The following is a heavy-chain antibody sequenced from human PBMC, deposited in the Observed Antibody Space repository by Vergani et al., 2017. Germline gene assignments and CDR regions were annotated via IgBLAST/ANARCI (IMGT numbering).Heavy chain of an antibody. CDR1: GFTFSGSA. Sequence: EVQLVESGGGLVQPGGSLKLSCAASGFTFSGSAMHWVRQASGKGLEWVGRIRSKANSYATAYAASVKGRFTISRANAKNSLYLNMNILRAEDTAVYYCARIGLAAADFDYWGQGTLVTVSS. V-gene: IGHV3-73*01. J-gene: IGHJ4*02. CDR2: IRSKANSYAT. D-gene: IGHD6-13*01. CDR3: ARIGLAAADFDY.